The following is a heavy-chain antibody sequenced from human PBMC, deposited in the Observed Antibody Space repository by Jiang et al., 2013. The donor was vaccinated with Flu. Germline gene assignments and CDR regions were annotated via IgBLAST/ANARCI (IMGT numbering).Heavy chain of an antibody. CDR2: INHSGST. D-gene: IGHD5-12*01. CDR1: GGSFSGYY. J-gene: IGHJ4*02. V-gene: IGHV4-34*01. CDR3: ARAKSGGYDLLYYFDY. Sequence: LLKPSETLSLTCAVYGGSFSGYYWSWIRQPPGKGLEWIGEINHSGSTNYNPSLKSRVTISVDTSKNQFSLKLSSVTAADTAVYYCARAKSGGYDLLYYFDYWGQGTLVTVSS.